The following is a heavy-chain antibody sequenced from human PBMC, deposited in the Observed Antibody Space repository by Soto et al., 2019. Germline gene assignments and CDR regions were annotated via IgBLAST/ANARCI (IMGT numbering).Heavy chain of an antibody. J-gene: IGHJ4*02. Sequence: VQLVESGGGVVQPGRSLRLSCASSGFTFSSYAMSWVRQAPGKGLEWVSAISGSGGSTYYADSVKGRFTISRDNSKNTLYLQMNSLRAEDTAVYYCAKASFFRLLLKDFDYWGQGTLVTVSS. D-gene: IGHD3-22*01. CDR1: GFTFSSYA. CDR3: AKASFFRLLLKDFDY. V-gene: IGHV3-23*04. CDR2: ISGSGGST.